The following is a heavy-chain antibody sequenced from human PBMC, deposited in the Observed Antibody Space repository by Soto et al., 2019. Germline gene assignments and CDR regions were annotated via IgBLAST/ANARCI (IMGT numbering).Heavy chain of an antibody. CDR3: AMSREQTYGNYYYYYGMDV. V-gene: IGHV1-69*13. Sequence: SVKVSCKASGGTFSSFAISWVRQAPGQGLEWMGGIIPIFGTANYAQKFQGRVTITADESTSTAYMELSSMRSEDTAVYYCAMSREQTYGNYYYYYGMDVWGQGTTVNVSS. D-gene: IGHD4-17*01. CDR1: GGTFSSFA. CDR2: IIPIFGTA. J-gene: IGHJ6*02.